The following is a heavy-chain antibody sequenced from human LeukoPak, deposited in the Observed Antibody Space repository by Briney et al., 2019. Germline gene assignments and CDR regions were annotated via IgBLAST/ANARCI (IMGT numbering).Heavy chain of an antibody. CDR1: GFIFSTYD. D-gene: IGHD2-15*01. CDR3: ARFQCSGGGCCIAYFSMDV. J-gene: IGHJ6*02. V-gene: IGHV3-21*01. CDR2: IDTSSSYI. Sequence: PGGSLRLSCAASGFIFSTYDMSWVRHAPGKGLEWVSSIDTSSSYIYYADSVRGRFAISRDNAKNSLYLQMNSLRADDTALYYCARFQCSGGGCCIAYFSMDVWGQGTTVTVSS.